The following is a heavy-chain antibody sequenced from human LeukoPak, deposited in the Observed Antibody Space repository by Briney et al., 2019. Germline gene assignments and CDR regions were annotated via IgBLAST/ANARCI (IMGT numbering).Heavy chain of an antibody. Sequence: ASVKVSCKASGYTFTSYAMHWVRQAPGQRLEWMGWINAGNGNTKYSQEFQGRVTITRDTSASTAYMELRSLRSDDTAVYYCARDGSRGFDYWGQGTLVTVSS. CDR3: ARDGSRGFDY. D-gene: IGHD5-12*01. J-gene: IGHJ4*02. CDR2: INAGNGNT. CDR1: GYTFTSYA. V-gene: IGHV1-3*01.